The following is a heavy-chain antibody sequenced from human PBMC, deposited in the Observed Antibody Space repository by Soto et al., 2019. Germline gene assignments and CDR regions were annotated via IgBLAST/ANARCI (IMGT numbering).Heavy chain of an antibody. CDR1: GGSISSGGYY. CDR3: ARWPVFNGDYYYYGMDV. V-gene: IGHV4-39*07. D-gene: IGHD4-17*01. Sequence: SETLSLTCTVSGGSISSGGYYWSWIRQPPGKGLEWIGEIYHSGSTNYNPSLKSRVTISVDKSKNQFSLKLSSVTAADTAVYYCARWPVFNGDYYYYGMDVWGQGTTVTVSS. J-gene: IGHJ6*02. CDR2: IYHSGST.